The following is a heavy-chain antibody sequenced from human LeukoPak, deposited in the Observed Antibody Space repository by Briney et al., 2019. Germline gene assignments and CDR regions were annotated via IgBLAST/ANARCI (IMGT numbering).Heavy chain of an antibody. CDR3: ARDSYDSSGYYYY. CDR2: ISYDGSSK. J-gene: IGHJ4*02. Sequence: GGSLRLSCAASGFTFSSYAMHWVRQAPGKGLEWVAVISYDGSSKYYADSVKGRFTISRDNSKNTLYLQMNSLRAEDTAVYYCARDSYDSSGYYYYWGQGTLVTVSS. D-gene: IGHD3-22*01. V-gene: IGHV3-30*04. CDR1: GFTFSSYA.